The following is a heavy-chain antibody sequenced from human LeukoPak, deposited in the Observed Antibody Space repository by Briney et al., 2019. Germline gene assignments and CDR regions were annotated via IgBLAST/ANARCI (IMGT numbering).Heavy chain of an antibody. CDR2: ISSSSSYI. CDR1: GFAFSFFA. V-gene: IGHV3-21*01. D-gene: IGHD2-15*01. Sequence: GGSLRLSCEASGFAFSFFAMSWLRQAPGKGLEWVSSISSSSSYIYYADSVKGRFTISRDNAKNSLYLQMNSLRAEDTAVYYCARDIVVVVAARSYYYYGMDVWGQGTTVTVSS. J-gene: IGHJ6*02. CDR3: ARDIVVVVAARSYYYYGMDV.